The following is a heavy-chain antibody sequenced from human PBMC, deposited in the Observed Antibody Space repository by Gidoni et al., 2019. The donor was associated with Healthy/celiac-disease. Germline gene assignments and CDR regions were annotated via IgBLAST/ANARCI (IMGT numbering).Heavy chain of an antibody. Sequence: QVQLQESGPGLVKPSQTLSLTCTVSGGSISSGDYYWSWIRQPPGKGLEWIGYIYYSGSTYYNPSLKSRVTISVDTSKNQFSLKLSSVTAADTAVYYCARAPLQFGAENWFDPWGQGTLVTVSS. CDR3: ARAPLQFGAENWFDP. D-gene: IGHD4-4*01. J-gene: IGHJ5*02. CDR1: GGSISSGDYY. CDR2: IYYSGST. V-gene: IGHV4-30-4*08.